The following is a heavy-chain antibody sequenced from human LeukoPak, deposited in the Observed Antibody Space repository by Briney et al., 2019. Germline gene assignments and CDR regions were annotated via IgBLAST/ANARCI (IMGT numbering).Heavy chain of an antibody. J-gene: IGHJ6*03. Sequence: SQTLSLTCTVSGDSISSGDYYWSWIRQPAGKGLEWIGRISSSGSTNYNPSLKSRVTMSVDTSKNQFSLKLSSVTAADTAVYYCAKSGVPNGSGSYDYMDVWGKGTTVTVSS. V-gene: IGHV4-61*02. CDR2: ISSSGST. CDR1: GDSISSGDYY. CDR3: AKSGVPNGSGSYDYMDV. D-gene: IGHD3-10*01.